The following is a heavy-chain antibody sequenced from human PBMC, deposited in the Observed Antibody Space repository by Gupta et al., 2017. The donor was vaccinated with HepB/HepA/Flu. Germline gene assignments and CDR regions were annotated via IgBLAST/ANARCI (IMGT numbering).Heavy chain of an antibody. CDR2: IYYSGNS. D-gene: IGHD4-17*01. Sequence: QLQLQESGPGLVKPSEALSLTCTVSGDSINSTAYYWVWIRQPPGKGLEWIGSIYYSGNSYYNPSLRSRLTISVDTSKNQFSLDMSYVTAADTAVYYCARSLRTLYNWFDPWGQGTLVTVSS. CDR3: ARSLRTLYNWFDP. CDR1: GDSINSTAYY. V-gene: IGHV4-39*01. J-gene: IGHJ5*02.